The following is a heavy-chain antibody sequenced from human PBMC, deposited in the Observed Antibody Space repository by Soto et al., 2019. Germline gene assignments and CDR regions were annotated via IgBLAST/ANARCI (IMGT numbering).Heavy chain of an antibody. D-gene: IGHD2-15*01. V-gene: IGHV1-58*02. CDR2: IVVGSGNT. CDR1: GFTFTSSA. Sequence: SVKVSCKASGFTFTSSAMQWVRQARGQRLEWIGWIVVGSGNTNYAQKFQERVTITRDMSTSTAYMELSSLRSEDTAVYYCAASLEDIVVVVAASPPNYWGQGTLVTVSS. J-gene: IGHJ4*02. CDR3: AASLEDIVVVVAASPPNY.